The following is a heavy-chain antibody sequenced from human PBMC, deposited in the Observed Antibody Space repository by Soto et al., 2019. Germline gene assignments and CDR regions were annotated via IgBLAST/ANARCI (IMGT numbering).Heavy chain of an antibody. CDR1: GFTFSNYG. Sequence: QVQLVESGGGVVQPGRSLRLSCAASGFTFSNYGMHWVRQAPGKGLEWVAVTWYDGSKEYYADSVKGRFTISRDNSKNTLYLKINSLRDEDTAVYYCARGGGGSYLDYWGQGTLVTVSS. CDR2: TWYDGSKE. CDR3: ARGGGGSYLDY. D-gene: IGHD1-26*01. V-gene: IGHV3-33*01. J-gene: IGHJ4*02.